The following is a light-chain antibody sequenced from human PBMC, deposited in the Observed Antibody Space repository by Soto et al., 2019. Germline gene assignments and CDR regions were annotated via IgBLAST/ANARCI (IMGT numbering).Light chain of an antibody. J-gene: IGLJ2*01. CDR3: SSYTTNKTLL. CDR1: SSDVGAYNF. Sequence: QSVLTQPASVSGSPGQSITISCTGTSSDVGAYNFVSWYQQHPGKAPKLIFYEVSNRPPGLSDRFSGSKSGTPASLTISGLQAEDEADYFCSSYTTNKTLLFGGGTK. V-gene: IGLV2-14*01. CDR2: EVS.